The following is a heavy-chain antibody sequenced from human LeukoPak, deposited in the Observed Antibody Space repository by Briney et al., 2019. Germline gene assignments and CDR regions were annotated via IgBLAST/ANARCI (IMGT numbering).Heavy chain of an antibody. CDR2: IYYSGST. J-gene: IGHJ5*02. Sequence: SETLSLTCTVSGGSISSYYWSWIRQPPGKGLEWIGYIYYSGSTNYNPSLKSRATISVDTSKNQFSLKLSSVTAADTAVYYRARGGPNWFDPWGQGTLVTVSS. CDR3: ARGGPNWFDP. V-gene: IGHV4-59*08. CDR1: GGSISSYY.